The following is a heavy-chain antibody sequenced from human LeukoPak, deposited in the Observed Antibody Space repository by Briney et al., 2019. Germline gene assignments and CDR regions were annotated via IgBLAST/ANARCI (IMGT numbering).Heavy chain of an antibody. CDR1: GGTFSSYA. D-gene: IGHD3-10*01. V-gene: IGHV1-69*13. CDR3: ARDSTYGSGSYPY. J-gene: IGHJ4*02. Sequence: VASVKVSCKASGGTFSSYAISWVRQAPGQGLEWMGGIIPIFGTANYAQMFQGRVTITADESTSTAYMELSSLRSDDTAVYYCARDSTYGSGSYPYWGQGTLVTVSS. CDR2: IIPIFGTA.